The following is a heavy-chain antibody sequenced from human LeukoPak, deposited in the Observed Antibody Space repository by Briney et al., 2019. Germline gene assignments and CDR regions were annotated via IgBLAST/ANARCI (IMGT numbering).Heavy chain of an antibody. V-gene: IGHV3-7*01. CDR3: ARDSSGFDY. CDR1: GFTFDDYG. Sequence: GGALRLSCAASGFTFDDYGMSWGRHALGKGLEWVANIKQDGSEKYYVDSVKGRFTISRDNAKNSLYMQMNSLRAKDTAVYYCARDSSGFDYWGQGTLVTVSS. J-gene: IGHJ4*02. D-gene: IGHD6-19*01. CDR2: IKQDGSEK.